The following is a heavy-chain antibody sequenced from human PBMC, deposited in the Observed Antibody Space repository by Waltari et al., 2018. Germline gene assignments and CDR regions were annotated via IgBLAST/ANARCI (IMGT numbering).Heavy chain of an antibody. V-gene: IGHV3-33*01. J-gene: IGHJ4*02. CDR1: GFTFSSYG. D-gene: IGHD1-26*01. CDR2: IWYDGSNK. CDR3: ARDLVGFDY. Sequence: QVQLVESGGGVVQPGRSLRLSCAASGFTFSSYGMHWVRQAPGKGLELVAVIWYDGSNKYYADSVKGRFTISRDNSKNTRYLQMNSLRAEDTAVYYCARDLVGFDYWGQGTLVTVSS.